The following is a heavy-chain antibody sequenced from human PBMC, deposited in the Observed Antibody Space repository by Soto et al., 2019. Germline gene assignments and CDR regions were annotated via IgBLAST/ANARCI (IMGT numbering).Heavy chain of an antibody. J-gene: IGHJ4*02. V-gene: IGHV4-39*01. D-gene: IGHD3-16*01. CDR3: ARQSEGVETPFDY. CDR2: IYYSGST. CDR1: GGSISSSSYY. Sequence: SETLSLTCTVSGGSISSSSYYWGWIRQPPGKGLEWIGSIYYSGSTYYNPSLKSRVTISVDTSKNQFSLKLSSVTAADTAVYYCARQSEGVETPFDYWGQGTLVTVSS.